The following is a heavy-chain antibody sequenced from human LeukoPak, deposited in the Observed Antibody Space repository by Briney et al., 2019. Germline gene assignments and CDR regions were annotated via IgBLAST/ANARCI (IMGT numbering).Heavy chain of an antibody. J-gene: IGHJ3*02. CDR2: IYHSGGT. V-gene: IGHV4-30-2*01. D-gene: IGHD1-26*01. CDR3: ARVTVGAHDAFDI. Sequence: SQTLSLTCAVSGGSISSGGYSWSWIRQPPGKGLEWIGYIYHSGGTYYNPSLKIRVTISVDRSQNQFSLKLSSVTAADTAVYYCARVTVGAHDAFDIWGQGTMVTVSS. CDR1: GGSISSGGYS.